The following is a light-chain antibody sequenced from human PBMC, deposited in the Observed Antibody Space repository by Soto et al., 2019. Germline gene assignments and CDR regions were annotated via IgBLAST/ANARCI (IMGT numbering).Light chain of an antibody. J-gene: IGLJ2*01. CDR1: SGHSNYA. Sequence: QLVLTQSPSASASLGASVKLTCTLSSGHSNYAIAWHQQQSEKGPRYLMKLNSDGSHSKGDGIPGRFSGSSSGAERYLTIASLQSEYEADHYCQSWGSGIVVFGGGTKLTVL. V-gene: IGLV4-69*01. CDR2: LNSDGSH. CDR3: QSWGSGIVV.